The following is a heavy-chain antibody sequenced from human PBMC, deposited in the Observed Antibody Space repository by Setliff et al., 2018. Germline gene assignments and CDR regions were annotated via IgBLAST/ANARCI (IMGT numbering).Heavy chain of an antibody. D-gene: IGHD3-10*01. Sequence: QPGGSLRLSCAASGFTFSSYTMNWVRQAPGKGLEWLASINPHGSEKYYADSVKGRFTISRDNAKNSLSLQMNNLRTEDTAVYYCFGAGTCSYWGQGTLVTVSS. CDR1: GFTFSSYT. J-gene: IGHJ4*02. V-gene: IGHV3-7*01. CDR3: FGAGTCSY. CDR2: INPHGSEK.